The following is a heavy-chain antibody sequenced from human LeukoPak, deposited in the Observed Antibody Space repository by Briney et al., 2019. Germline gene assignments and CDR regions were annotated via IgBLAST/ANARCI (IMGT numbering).Heavy chain of an antibody. D-gene: IGHD6-13*01. Sequence: PSETLSLTCTVSGDSISSSNYYWGWIRQPPGKELGWIGSISYDGSTYYNPSLKSRVTISVDTSKNQFSLNLSSVTAADTAFYYCAREAAASTNWFDPWGQGTLVTVSS. CDR3: AREAAASTNWFDP. V-gene: IGHV4-39*07. CDR1: GDSISSSNYY. J-gene: IGHJ5*02. CDR2: ISYDGST.